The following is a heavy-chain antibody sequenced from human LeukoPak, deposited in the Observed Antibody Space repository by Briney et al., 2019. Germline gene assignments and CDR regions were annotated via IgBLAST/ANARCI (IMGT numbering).Heavy chain of an antibody. J-gene: IGHJ5*02. D-gene: IGHD5-18*01. V-gene: IGHV1-18*01. CDR1: GYTFTSYG. Sequence: GASVKVSCKASGYTFTSYGISWVRQAPGQGLEWMGWISAYNGNTNYAQRLQGRVTMTTDTSTSTAYMELRSLRSDDTAVYYCASLSGYSYGYRFGWFDPWGQGTLVTVSS. CDR2: ISAYNGNT. CDR3: ASLSGYSYGYRFGWFDP.